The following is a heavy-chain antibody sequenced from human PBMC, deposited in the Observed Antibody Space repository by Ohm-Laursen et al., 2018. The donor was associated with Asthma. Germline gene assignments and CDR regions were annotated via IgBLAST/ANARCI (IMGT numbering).Heavy chain of an antibody. CDR3: ARAGYGVSEDALDI. J-gene: IGHJ3*02. Sequence: GSLRLSCAASGFTFSGYWMYWVRQAPGTGLVWVSRINTYGTVANYADSAKGRFTISRDNAKNTLFVQMNSLSAEDTALYYCARAGYGVSEDALDIWGQGTTVTVSS. V-gene: IGHV3-74*01. CDR2: INTYGTVA. D-gene: IGHD5/OR15-5a*01. CDR1: GFTFSGYW.